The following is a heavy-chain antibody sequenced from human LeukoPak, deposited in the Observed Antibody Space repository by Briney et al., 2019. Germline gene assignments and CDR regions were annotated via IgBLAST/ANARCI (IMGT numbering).Heavy chain of an antibody. CDR1: GYSISSGYY. CDR2: IYHSGST. CDR3: ARLCSFLEWLCPPFDY. Sequence: SETLSLTCAVSGYSISSGYYWGWIRQPPGKGLEWIGSIYHSGSTYYNPSLKSRVTISVDMSKNQFSLKLSSVTAADTAVYYCARLCSFLEWLCPPFDYWGQGTLVTVSS. D-gene: IGHD3-3*01. J-gene: IGHJ4*02. V-gene: IGHV4-38-2*01.